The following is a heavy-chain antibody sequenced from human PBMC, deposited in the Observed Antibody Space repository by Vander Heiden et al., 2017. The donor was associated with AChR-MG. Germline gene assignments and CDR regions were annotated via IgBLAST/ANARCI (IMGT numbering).Heavy chain of an antibody. CDR1: GLPFSSYA. Sequence: QVQLVESGGGVAQPGRSLRLSCAASGLPFSSYAMHWVRQAPGKGLEWVAVISYDGSNKYYADSVKGRFTISRDNSKNTLYLQMNSLRAEDTAVYYCARDKFDYGDALFDYWGQGTLVTVSS. CDR2: ISYDGSNK. D-gene: IGHD4-17*01. CDR3: ARDKFDYGDALFDY. V-gene: IGHV3-30-3*01. J-gene: IGHJ4*02.